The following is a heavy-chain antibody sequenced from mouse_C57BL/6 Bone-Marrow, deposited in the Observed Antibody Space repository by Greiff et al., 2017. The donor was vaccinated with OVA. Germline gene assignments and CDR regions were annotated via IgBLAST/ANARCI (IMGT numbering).Heavy chain of an antibody. CDR3: ASYYNAMDY. CDR2: IYPGSGNT. D-gene: IGHD2-12*01. Sequence: VKLMESGAELVRPGASVKLSCKASGYTFTDYYINWVKQRPGQGLEWIARIYPGSGNTYYNEKFKGKATLTAEKSSSTAYMQLSSLTSEDSAVYFCASYYNAMDYWGQGTSVTVSS. V-gene: IGHV1-76*01. CDR1: GYTFTDYY. J-gene: IGHJ4*01.